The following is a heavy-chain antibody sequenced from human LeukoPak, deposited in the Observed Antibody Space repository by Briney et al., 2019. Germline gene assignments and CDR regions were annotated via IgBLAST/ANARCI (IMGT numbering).Heavy chain of an antibody. D-gene: IGHD6-25*01. Sequence: GASVKVSCKASGYTFSSYYMHWVRQAPGQGLEWMGLINPVGGSTKYAQKFQARVTMTRDTSTSTVYMELSSLRSEDTTVYYCARSAAGYFDHWGQGTLVTVSS. CDR1: GYTFSSYY. CDR2: INPVGGST. CDR3: ARSAAGYFDH. V-gene: IGHV1-46*01. J-gene: IGHJ4*02.